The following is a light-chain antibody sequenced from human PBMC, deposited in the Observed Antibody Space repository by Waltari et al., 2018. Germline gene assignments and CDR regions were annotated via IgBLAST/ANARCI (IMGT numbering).Light chain of an antibody. CDR2: EGS. CDR1: SSDIGTYNL. Sequence: QSALTQPASVSGSPGQSITISCTGTSSDIGTYNLVSWYQQHPGKAPKLMIYEGSKRPSGVSKRFSGSKSCNTASLTSSGLQAEDEADYYCSSYAGTSTWVFGGGTKLTVL. CDR3: SSYAGTSTWV. V-gene: IGLV2-23*01. J-gene: IGLJ3*02.